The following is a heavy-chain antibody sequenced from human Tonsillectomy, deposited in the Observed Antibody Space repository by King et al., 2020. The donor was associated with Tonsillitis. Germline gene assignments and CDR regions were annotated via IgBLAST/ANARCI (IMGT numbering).Heavy chain of an antibody. Sequence: QLVQSGGGLVQPGGSLRLSCAASGFTFSSYAMSWVRQAPGKGLEWVSAISGSGGSTYYADSVKGRFTISRDNSKNTLYLQMNSLRAEDTAVYYCAKGGCSSTSCYYDCDYWAQGTLVTVSS. CDR1: GFTFSSYA. J-gene: IGHJ4*02. V-gene: IGHV3-23*04. CDR3: AKGGCSSTSCYYDCDY. CDR2: ISGSGGST. D-gene: IGHD2-2*01.